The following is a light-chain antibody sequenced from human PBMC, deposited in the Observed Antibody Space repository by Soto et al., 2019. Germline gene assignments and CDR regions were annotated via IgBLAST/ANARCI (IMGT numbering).Light chain of an antibody. Sequence: DIQMTQSPSTLSASVGDRVTITCRASQSISSWVAWYQQKPGKAPKLLIYDASSLESGVPSRFSGSGSGTEFTLTISSLQPDAFATYYCQQYNSYSPWPFGQGTKVAIK. J-gene: IGKJ1*01. CDR3: QQYNSYSPWP. CDR1: QSISSW. CDR2: DAS. V-gene: IGKV1-5*01.